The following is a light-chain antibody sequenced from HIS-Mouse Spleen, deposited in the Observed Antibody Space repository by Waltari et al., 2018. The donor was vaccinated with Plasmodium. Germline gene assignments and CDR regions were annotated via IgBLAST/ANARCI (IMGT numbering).Light chain of an antibody. CDR1: SSDVGGYNY. V-gene: IGLV2-14*03. CDR2: DVS. J-gene: IGLJ2*01. Sequence: QSALTQPASVSGSPGQSITISCPGTSSDVGGYNYVSWYQQHPGKTPKLMIYDVSNRPSGVSNRISGSTSGNTASLTISGLQAEDEADYYCSSYTSSSTVVFGGGTKLTVL. CDR3: SSYTSSSTVV.